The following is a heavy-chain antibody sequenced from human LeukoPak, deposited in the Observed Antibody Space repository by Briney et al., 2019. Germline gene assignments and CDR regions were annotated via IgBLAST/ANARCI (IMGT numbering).Heavy chain of an antibody. CDR3: ARDVTGTTSWFDP. CDR1: GGSISSYY. Sequence: SETLSLTCTVSGGSISSYYWSWIRQPPGRGLEWIGYIYYSGSTNYNPSLKSRVTISVDTSKNQISLKLSSVTAADTAVYYCARDVTGTTSWFDPWGQGTLVTVSS. D-gene: IGHD1-7*01. V-gene: IGHV4-59*12. CDR2: IYYSGST. J-gene: IGHJ5*02.